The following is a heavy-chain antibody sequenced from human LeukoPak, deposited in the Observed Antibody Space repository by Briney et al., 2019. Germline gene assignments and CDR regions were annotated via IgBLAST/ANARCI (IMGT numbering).Heavy chain of an antibody. CDR1: GYTFTGYY. Sequence: ASVKVSCKASGYTFTGYYMHWVRQAPGQGLEWMGWINPNSGGTNYAQKFQGRVTMTRDTSISTAYMELSRLRSDDTAVYYCARVATAAEYSWFDPWGQGTLVTASS. V-gene: IGHV1-2*02. CDR3: ARVATAAEYSWFDP. D-gene: IGHD2-21*02. J-gene: IGHJ5*02. CDR2: INPNSGGT.